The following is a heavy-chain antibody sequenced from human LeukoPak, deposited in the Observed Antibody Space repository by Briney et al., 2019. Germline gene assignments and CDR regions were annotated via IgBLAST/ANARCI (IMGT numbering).Heavy chain of an antibody. CDR1: GGSISSRSHH. CDR3: AREGWGYNDGRGSFDY. J-gene: IGHJ4*02. D-gene: IGHD3-22*01. CDR2: IYYSGST. Sequence: SETLSLTCTVSGGSISSRSHHWGWIRQPPGKGLEWIGNIYYSGSTFYNPSLKSQVTISVDTSQEQFSLKLSSVTAADTAVYYCAREGWGYNDGRGSFDYWGQGTLVTVSS. V-gene: IGHV4-39*02.